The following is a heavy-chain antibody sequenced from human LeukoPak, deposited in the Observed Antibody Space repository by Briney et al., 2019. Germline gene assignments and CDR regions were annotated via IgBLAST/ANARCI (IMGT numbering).Heavy chain of an antibody. J-gene: IGHJ4*02. CDR2: IIYSGGAT. CDR1: GFTFSRSA. D-gene: IGHD3-22*01. V-gene: IGHV3-23*01. Sequence: GGSLRLSRAASGFTFSRSAMTWVRQGPGTGLEFVASIIYSGGATYYADSVKGRFTISRDNSKNTLYLQMNSLRAEDTALYYCAKDGLYYDGSEHVYYFDSWGQGTLVTVSS. CDR3: AKDGLYYDGSEHVYYFDS.